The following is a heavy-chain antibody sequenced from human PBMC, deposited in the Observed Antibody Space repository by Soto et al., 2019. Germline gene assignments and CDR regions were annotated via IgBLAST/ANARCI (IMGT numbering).Heavy chain of an antibody. CDR3: ARDRRNSAPDGGSFDV. D-gene: IGHD1-26*01. CDR1: GYSFTTYG. Sequence: QVQLVQSGAEVMKPGASVRVSCKASGYSFTTYGISWVRQAPGQGLEYMGWISVYNGDTNYAQKLQGRVTMTTDTSTSTAKMDLRSLSSNDPPFYYWARDRRNSAPDGGSFDVWGQGKRVTVSS. J-gene: IGHJ3*01. CDR2: ISVYNGDT. V-gene: IGHV1-18*01.